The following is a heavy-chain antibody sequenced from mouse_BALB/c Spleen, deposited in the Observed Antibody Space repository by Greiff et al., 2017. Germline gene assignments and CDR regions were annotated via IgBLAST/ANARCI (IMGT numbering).Heavy chain of an antibody. Sequence: VQLKESGPSLVKPSQTLSLTCSVTGDSITSGYWNWIRKFPGNKLEYMGYISYSGSTYYNPSLKSRISITRDTSKNQYYLQLNSVTTEDTATYYCARSFTTATAWFAYWGQGTLVTVSA. CDR2: ISYSGST. V-gene: IGHV3-8*02. CDR1: GDSITSGY. J-gene: IGHJ3*01. D-gene: IGHD1-2*01. CDR3: ARSFTTATAWFAY.